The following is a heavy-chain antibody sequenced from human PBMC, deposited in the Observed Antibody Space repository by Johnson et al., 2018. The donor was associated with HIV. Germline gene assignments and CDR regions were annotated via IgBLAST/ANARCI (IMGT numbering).Heavy chain of an antibody. CDR3: ANALILDAFNI. D-gene: IGHD2-21*01. CDR2: ISGSGGST. V-gene: IGHV3-23*04. J-gene: IGHJ3*02. Sequence: VRLVESGGGLVQPGGSLRLSCAASGFTISSYDIHWVRQAPGKGLEWVSAISGSGGSTYYADSLKGRFTISRDNSKNTLHLQMNSLRADDTAVYYCANALILDAFNIWGQGTMVTVSS. CDR1: GFTISSYD.